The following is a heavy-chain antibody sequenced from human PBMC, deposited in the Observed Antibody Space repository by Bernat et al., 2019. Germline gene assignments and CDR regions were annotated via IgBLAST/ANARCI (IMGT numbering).Heavy chain of an antibody. CDR2: ISAYNGNT. V-gene: IGHV1-18*04. CDR1: GYTFTSYG. CDR3: ARGPRGTTVTIYDPNYYYDGMDV. Sequence: QVQLVQSGAEVKKPGASVKVSCKASGYTFTSYGISWVRQAPGQGLEWMGWISAYNGNTNYAQKLQGRVTMTTDTSTSTAYMELRSLRSDDTAVYYCARGPRGTTVTIYDPNYYYDGMDVWGQGKTVTVSS. D-gene: IGHD4-17*01. J-gene: IGHJ6*02.